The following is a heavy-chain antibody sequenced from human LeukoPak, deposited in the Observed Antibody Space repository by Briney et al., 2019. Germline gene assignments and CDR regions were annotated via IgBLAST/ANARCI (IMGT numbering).Heavy chain of an antibody. Sequence: QSGGSLRLSCAASGFTFSSYAMSWVRQAPGKGLEWVSAISGSGGSTYYADSVKGRFTISRDNSKNTLYLQMNSLRAEDTAVYYCARDSEFWSGRAEYFQHWGQGTLVTVSS. CDR3: ARDSEFWSGRAEYFQH. CDR2: ISGSGGST. CDR1: GFTFSSYA. V-gene: IGHV3-23*01. D-gene: IGHD3-3*01. J-gene: IGHJ1*01.